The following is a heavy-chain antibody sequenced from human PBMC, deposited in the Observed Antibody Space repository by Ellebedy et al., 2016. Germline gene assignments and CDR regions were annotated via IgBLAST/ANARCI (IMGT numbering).Heavy chain of an antibody. Sequence: SETLSLXXTVSGYSISSGYYWGWIRQPPGKGLEWIGSIYHSGSTYYNPSLKSRVTISVDTSKNQFSLKLSSVTAADTAVYYCARDYFDWLLYYYYGMDVWGQGTTVTVSS. CDR3: ARDYFDWLLYYYYGMDV. V-gene: IGHV4-38-2*02. CDR2: IYHSGST. CDR1: GYSISSGYY. D-gene: IGHD3-9*01. J-gene: IGHJ6*02.